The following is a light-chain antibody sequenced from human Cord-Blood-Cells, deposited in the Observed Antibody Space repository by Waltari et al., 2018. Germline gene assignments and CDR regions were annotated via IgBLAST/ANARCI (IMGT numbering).Light chain of an antibody. CDR3: CSYAGSSTLV. J-gene: IGLJ2*01. V-gene: IGLV2-23*01. CDR1: SRDVGGYNL. CDR2: EGS. Sequence: QSALTQPASVSGSPGQSITISCTGTSRDVGGYNLASWYQQHPGKAPKLMIYEGSKRPSGVSNRFSGSKSGNTASLTISGLQAEDEADYYCCSYAGSSTLVFGGGTKLTVL.